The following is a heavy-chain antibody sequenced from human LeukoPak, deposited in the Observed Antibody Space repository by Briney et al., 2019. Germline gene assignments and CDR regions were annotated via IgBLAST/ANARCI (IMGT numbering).Heavy chain of an antibody. V-gene: IGHV1-8*01. CDR2: MNPNSGNT. CDR1: GYTFTSYD. D-gene: IGHD3-3*01. Sequence: ASVKVSCKASGYTFTSYDINWVRQATGQGLEWMGWMNPNSGNTGYAQKFQGRVTMTRNTSIGTAYMELSSLRSEDTAVYYCARGAGRYDFWSGSYDYWGQGTLVTVSS. CDR3: ARGAGRYDFWSGSYDY. J-gene: IGHJ4*02.